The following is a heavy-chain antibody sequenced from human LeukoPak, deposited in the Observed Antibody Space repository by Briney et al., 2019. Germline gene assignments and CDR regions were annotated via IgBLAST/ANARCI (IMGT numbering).Heavy chain of an antibody. D-gene: IGHD6-6*01. V-gene: IGHV6-1*01. CDR2: TYYRSKWYN. CDR1: GDSVSSNSAA. CDR3: ARDRGSIAGSAHYYYYYMDV. J-gene: IGHJ6*03. Sequence: SQTLSLTCAISGDSVSSNSAAWNWIRQSPSRGLEWLGRTYYRSKWYNDYAVSVKSRITISPDTSKNQFSLQLNSVTPEDTAVYYCARDRGSIAGSAHYYYYYMDVWGKGTTVTVSS.